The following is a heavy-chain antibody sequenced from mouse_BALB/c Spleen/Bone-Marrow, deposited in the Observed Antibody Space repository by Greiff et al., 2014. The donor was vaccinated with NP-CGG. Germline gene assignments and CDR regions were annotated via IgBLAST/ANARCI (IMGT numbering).Heavy chain of an antibody. CDR1: GYSITSGYS. Sequence: VQLKESGPDLVKPSQSLSLTCTVTGYSITSGYSWHWIRQFPGNRLEWMDYIHYSGSTNYIPSLKSRISITRDTSKNRFFLQLNSVTTEDTATYYCARSEGYYFGSTWGQGTLVTVSA. CDR2: IHYSGST. D-gene: IGHD1-1*01. V-gene: IGHV3-1*02. J-gene: IGHJ3*01. CDR3: ARSEGYYFGST.